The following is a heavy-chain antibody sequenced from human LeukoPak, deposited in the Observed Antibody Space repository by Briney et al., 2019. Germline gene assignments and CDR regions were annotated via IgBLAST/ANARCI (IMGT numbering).Heavy chain of an antibody. J-gene: IGHJ4*02. CDR1: RFTISSYA. Sequence: GGSLRLSCAASRFTISSYAMSWVRQAPGKGLEWVAVISYDGSNKYYADSVKGRFTISRDNSKNTLYLQMNSLRAEDTAVYYCARDRVGAADWGQGTLVTVSS. V-gene: IGHV3-30*03. D-gene: IGHD2-15*01. CDR3: ARDRVGAAD. CDR2: ISYDGSNK.